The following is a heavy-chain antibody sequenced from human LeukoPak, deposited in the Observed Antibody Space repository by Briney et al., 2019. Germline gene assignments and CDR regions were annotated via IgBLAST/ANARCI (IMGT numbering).Heavy chain of an antibody. V-gene: IGHV3-23*01. CDR3: AKDRRHSNWLGTFDY. CDR2: ISGSGGST. Sequence: PGGSLRLSCAASGFTFSSYAMSWVRQAPGKGLEWVSAISGSGGSTYYADSVKGRFTISRDNSKNTLYLQMNSLRAEDTAVYYCAKDRRHSNWLGTFDYWGQGTLVTVSS. J-gene: IGHJ4*02. CDR1: GFTFSSYA. D-gene: IGHD4-11*01.